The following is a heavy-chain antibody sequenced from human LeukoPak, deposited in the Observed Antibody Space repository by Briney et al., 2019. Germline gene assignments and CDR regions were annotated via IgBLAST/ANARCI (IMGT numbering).Heavy chain of an antibody. V-gene: IGHV3-48*02. CDR3: ARAPHYYDFWSGYDTFDD. Sequence: GGSLRLSCAASGFTFSSYSMNWVRQAPGKGLEWVSYISSSSSTIYYADSVKGRFTISRDNAKNSLYLQMNSLRDEDTAVYYCARAPHYYDFWSGYDTFDDWGQGTLVTVSS. D-gene: IGHD3-3*01. CDR2: ISSSSSTI. CDR1: GFTFSSYS. J-gene: IGHJ4*02.